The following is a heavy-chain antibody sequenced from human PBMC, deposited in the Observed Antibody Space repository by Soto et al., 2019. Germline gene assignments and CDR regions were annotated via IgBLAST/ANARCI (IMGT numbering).Heavy chain of an antibody. J-gene: IGHJ5*02. CDR2: ISDSGST. V-gene: IGHV4-30-4*08. CDR1: GASIGSGDDY. Sequence: SETLSLTCSVSGASIGSGDDYWTWIRQSPGKGLEWIGYISDSGSTFYNPSLRSRLTIALDTSKNHFSLKLNSVTAADTAVYYCAKYQPPEFDPWGQAIPVSVLL. D-gene: IGHD2-2*01. CDR3: AKYQPPEFDP.